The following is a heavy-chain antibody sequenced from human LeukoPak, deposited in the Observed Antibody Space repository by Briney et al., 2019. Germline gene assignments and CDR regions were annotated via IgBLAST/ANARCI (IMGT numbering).Heavy chain of an antibody. J-gene: IGHJ3*02. CDR1: GFTFSSYG. CDR3: ARVREYSSSLDAFDI. V-gene: IGHV3-20*04. D-gene: IGHD6-6*01. CDR2: INWNGGST. Sequence: GGSLRLSCAASGFTFSSYGMHWVRQAPGKGLEWVSGINWNGGSTGYADSVKGRFTISRDNAKNSLYLQMNSLRAEDTALYYCARVREYSSSLDAFDIWGQGTMVTVSS.